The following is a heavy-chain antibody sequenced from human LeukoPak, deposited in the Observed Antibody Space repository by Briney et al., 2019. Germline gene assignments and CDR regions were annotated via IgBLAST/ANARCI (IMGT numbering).Heavy chain of an antibody. Sequence: PGGSLRLSCAASGFTFSSYGMSWVRQPPGKGLEWIGEINHSGNTNYNPSLKSRVTISVDTSKNHFSLTLSSVTAADTAVYYCARGGTFYYYYYMDVWGKGTTVTVSS. J-gene: IGHJ6*03. D-gene: IGHD1-26*01. CDR3: ARGGTFYYYYYMDV. CDR1: GFTFSSYG. CDR2: INHSGNT. V-gene: IGHV4-34*01.